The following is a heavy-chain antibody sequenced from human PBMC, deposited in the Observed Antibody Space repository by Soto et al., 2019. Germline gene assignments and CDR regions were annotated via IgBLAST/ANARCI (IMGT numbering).Heavy chain of an antibody. CDR1: GFTFSIYW. D-gene: IGHD3-3*01. V-gene: IGHV3-74*01. CDR3: ALGRYYDFWSGYYTNY. CDR2: INSDGSST. J-gene: IGHJ4*02. Sequence: PGGSLRLSCAASGFTFSIYWMHWVRQAPGKGLVWVSRINSDGSSTSYADSVKGRFTISRDNAKNTLYLQMNSLRAEDTAVYYCALGRYYDFWSGYYTNYWGQGTLVTVSS.